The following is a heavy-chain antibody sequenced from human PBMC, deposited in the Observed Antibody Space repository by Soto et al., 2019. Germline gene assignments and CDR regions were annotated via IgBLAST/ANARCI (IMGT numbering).Heavy chain of an antibody. J-gene: IGHJ5*02. CDR1: GGTFSSYA. CDR3: ARIGHYDSSGYYGQWFDP. V-gene: IGHV1-69*13. CDR2: IIPIFGTA. Sequence: SVKVSCKASGGTFSSYAISWVRQAPGQGLEWMGGIIPIFGTANYAQKFQGRVTITADESTSTAYMELSSLRSEDTAVYYCARIGHYDSSGYYGQWFDPWGQGTLVTVSS. D-gene: IGHD3-22*01.